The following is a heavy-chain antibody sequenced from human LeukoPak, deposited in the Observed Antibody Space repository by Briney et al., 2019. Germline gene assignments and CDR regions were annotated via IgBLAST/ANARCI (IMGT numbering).Heavy chain of an antibody. CDR3: AKDIEAGTAGFSFDY. CDR2: ITANGDST. D-gene: IGHD2-21*02. Sequence: GGSLRLSCAASGFSFAYYAMHWVRHAPGKGLEWVSLITANGDSTYYADSVKGRFTISRDNSKNSLSLQMNSLRTEDTALYYCAKDIEAGTAGFSFDYWGQGTLVAVSS. J-gene: IGHJ4*02. CDR1: GFSFAYYA. V-gene: IGHV3-43*02.